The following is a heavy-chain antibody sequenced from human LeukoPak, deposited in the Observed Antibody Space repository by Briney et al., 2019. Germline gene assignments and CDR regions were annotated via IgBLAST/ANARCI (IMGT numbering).Heavy chain of an antibody. Sequence: SGGSLRLSCAASGFTFSNYWMSWVRQAPGKGLEWVAFIRYDGSNKYYADSVKGRFTISRDNSKHTLYRQMNSLRAEDTAVYYCAKAPGITFGGIDYFDYWGQGTLVTVSS. CDR3: AKAPGITFGGIDYFDY. D-gene: IGHD3-16*01. CDR1: GFTFSNYW. V-gene: IGHV3-30*02. CDR2: IRYDGSNK. J-gene: IGHJ4*02.